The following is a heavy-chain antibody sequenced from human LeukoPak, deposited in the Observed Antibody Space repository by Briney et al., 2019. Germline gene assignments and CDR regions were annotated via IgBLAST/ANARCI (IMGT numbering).Heavy chain of an antibody. D-gene: IGHD3-3*01. CDR3: TRHGDDFWSGAAQFDY. J-gene: IGHJ4*02. Sequence: PGGSLRLSCAASGFTFSGSAMHWVRQASGKGLEWVGRIRSKANSYATAYAASVKGGFTISRDDSKNTAYLQMNSLKTEDTAVYYCTRHGDDFWSGAAQFDYWGQGTLVTVSS. V-gene: IGHV3-73*01. CDR2: IRSKANSYAT. CDR1: GFTFSGSA.